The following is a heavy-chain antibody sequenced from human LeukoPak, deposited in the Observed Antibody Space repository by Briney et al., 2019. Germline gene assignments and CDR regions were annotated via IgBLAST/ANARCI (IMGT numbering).Heavy chain of an antibody. Sequence: PGGSLRLSCAASGFTFSSYAMSWVRQAPGKGLEWVSSLRGDGETFYADSVKGRFTLSRDDSRNTVYLQLNNLRVEDTAVYYCAKASWVSSADAVLWGQGTLVTVSS. D-gene: IGHD3-16*01. V-gene: IGHV3-23*01. CDR1: GFTFSSYA. J-gene: IGHJ4*02. CDR3: AKASWVSSADAVL. CDR2: LRGDGET.